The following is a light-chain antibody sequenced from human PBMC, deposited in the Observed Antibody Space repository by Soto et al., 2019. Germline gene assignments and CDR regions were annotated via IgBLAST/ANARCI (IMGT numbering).Light chain of an antibody. Sequence: QSALTQPASVSGSPGQSITISCTGTSSDVGGYNYVSWYQQHPGKAPKLMLYDVSNRPSGVSNRFSGSKSGNTASLTISGLQAEAEADYYCSSYTSSRVVVFGGGTKLTVL. CDR3: SSYTSSRVVV. CDR1: SSDVGGYNY. J-gene: IGLJ2*01. CDR2: DVS. V-gene: IGLV2-14*01.